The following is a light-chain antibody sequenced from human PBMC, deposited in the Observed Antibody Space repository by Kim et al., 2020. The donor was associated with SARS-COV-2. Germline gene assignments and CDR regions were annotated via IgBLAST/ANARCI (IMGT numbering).Light chain of an antibody. Sequence: VSPGQAASITCSGDKLGDKYACWYQQQPGQSPVLVIYQDNKRPSGIPARFSGSNSGNTATLTISGTQAMDEADYYCQAWDSSTAWVFGGGTQLTVL. V-gene: IGLV3-1*01. CDR2: QDN. CDR1: KLGDKY. CDR3: QAWDSSTAWV. J-gene: IGLJ3*02.